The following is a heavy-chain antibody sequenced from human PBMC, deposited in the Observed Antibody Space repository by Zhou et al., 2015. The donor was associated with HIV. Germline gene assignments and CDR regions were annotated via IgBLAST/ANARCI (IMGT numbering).Heavy chain of an antibody. CDR3: AKDVSTGYQYGLDV. V-gene: IGHV3-9*01. Sequence: EVQLVESGGGLVQPGRSLRLSCGASGFTFHDHAMHWVRQAPGRGLEWVSGISWNGGRTGYADSVKGRFTISRDDAMNSLYLQMNSLRPEDTALYYCAKDVSTGYQYGLDVWGQGTTVTVSS. D-gene: IGHD2-2*01. J-gene: IGHJ6*02. CDR1: GFTFHDHA. CDR2: ISWNGGRT.